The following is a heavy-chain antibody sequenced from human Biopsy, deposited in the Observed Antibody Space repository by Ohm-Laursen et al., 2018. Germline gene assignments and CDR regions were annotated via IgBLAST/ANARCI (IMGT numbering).Heavy chain of an antibody. Sequence: SSVKVSCKASGGPSSNYAFSWVRQAPGQGLEWMGGIIPVFGLATYAQRLQGRVSITADTSTNTAYMELSSLRSDDTAVYFCARGLPTEYGDYFSLDYWGRGTLVIVSS. J-gene: IGHJ4*02. V-gene: IGHV1-69*17. CDR1: GGPSSNYA. CDR2: IIPVFGLA. CDR3: ARGLPTEYGDYFSLDY. D-gene: IGHD4-17*01.